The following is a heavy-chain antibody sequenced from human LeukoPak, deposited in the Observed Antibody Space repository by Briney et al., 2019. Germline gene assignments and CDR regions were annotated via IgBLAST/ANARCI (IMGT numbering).Heavy chain of an antibody. Sequence: GGSLRLSCAASGFTFSSYAMHWVRQAPGKGLEWVAVISYDGSNKYYADSVKGRFTISRDNSKNTLYLQMNSLRAEDTAVYYCAGPGGYSYGSGYYYGMDVWGQGTTVTVSS. CDR1: GFTFSSYA. V-gene: IGHV3-30-3*01. CDR3: AGPGGYSYGSGYYYGMDV. CDR2: ISYDGSNK. D-gene: IGHD5-18*01. J-gene: IGHJ6*02.